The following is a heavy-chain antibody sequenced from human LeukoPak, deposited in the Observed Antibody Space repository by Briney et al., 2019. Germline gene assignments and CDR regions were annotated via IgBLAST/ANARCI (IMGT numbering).Heavy chain of an antibody. CDR3: ARGVTYSFDY. J-gene: IGHJ4*02. D-gene: IGHD2-21*02. CDR1: GESGSSTSAA. V-gene: IGHV6-1*01. CDR2: TYYRSQWYN. Sequence: SQTLSRTCAISGESGSSTSAAWNWIRQSPSRGLEWLGGTYYRSQWYNEYAASVISRITINSDTSKNHFSLRLNSVTPGDTAVYYCARGVTYSFDYWGQGTLVTVSS.